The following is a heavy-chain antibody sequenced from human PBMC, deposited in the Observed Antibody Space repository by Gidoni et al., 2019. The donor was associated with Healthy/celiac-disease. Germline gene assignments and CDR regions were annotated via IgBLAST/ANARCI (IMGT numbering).Heavy chain of an antibody. CDR3: ARRVGVKLGFDP. J-gene: IGHJ5*02. Sequence: QLQLQESGPGLVKPSETLSITCTVSGGSISSSSYYWGWIRQPPGKGLEWIGSIYYSGSTYYNPSLKSRVTISVDTSKNQFSLKLSSVTAADTAVYYCARRVGVKLGFDPWCQGTLVTVSS. CDR2: IYYSGST. V-gene: IGHV4-39*01. CDR1: GGSISSSSYY. D-gene: IGHD1-1*01.